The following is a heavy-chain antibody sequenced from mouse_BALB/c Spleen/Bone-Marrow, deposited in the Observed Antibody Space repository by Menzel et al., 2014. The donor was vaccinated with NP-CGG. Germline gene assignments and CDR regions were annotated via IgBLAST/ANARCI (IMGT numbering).Heavy chain of an antibody. Sequence: DVMLVESGGGLVKPGGSLKLSCAASGFTFSSYAMSWVRQTPETRLEWVATISSGGSYTYYPDSVKGRFTISRDNAKNTLYLQMSSLRSEDTAMYYCARHGITRLLDYWGQGTTLTVSS. CDR2: ISSGGSYT. J-gene: IGHJ2*01. D-gene: IGHD2-4*01. CDR3: ARHGITRLLDY. V-gene: IGHV5-9-1*01. CDR1: GFTFSSYA.